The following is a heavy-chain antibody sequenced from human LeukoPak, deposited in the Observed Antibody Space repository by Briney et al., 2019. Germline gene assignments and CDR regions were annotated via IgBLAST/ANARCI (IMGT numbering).Heavy chain of an antibody. V-gene: IGHV3-23*01. J-gene: IGHJ4*02. CDR1: GFTFSSYA. D-gene: IGHD6-19*01. CDR2: ISGSGGST. CDR3: AKGVVAVAGAEYYFDY. Sequence: PGGSLRLSCAAPGFTFSSYAMSWVRQAPGKGLEWVSAISGSGGSTYYADSVKGRFTISRDNSKNTLYLQMNSLRAEDTAVYYCAKGVVAVAGAEYYFDYWGQGTLVTVSS.